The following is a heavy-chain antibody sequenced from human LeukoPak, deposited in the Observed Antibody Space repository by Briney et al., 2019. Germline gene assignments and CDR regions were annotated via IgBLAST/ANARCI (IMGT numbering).Heavy chain of an antibody. D-gene: IGHD3-3*01. CDR3: ARASRRITIFGVGENGY. CDR1: GYTFTDSY. CDR2: INPNSGGT. Sequence: ASVKVSCKASGYTFTDSYMHWVRQAPGQGLEWMGWINPNSGGTNYAQKFQGRVTMTRDTSISTAYMELSRLRSDDTAVYYCARASRRITIFGVGENGYWGQGTLVTVSS. V-gene: IGHV1-2*02. J-gene: IGHJ4*02.